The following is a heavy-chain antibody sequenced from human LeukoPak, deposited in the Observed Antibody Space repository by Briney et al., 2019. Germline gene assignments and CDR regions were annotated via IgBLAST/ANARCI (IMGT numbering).Heavy chain of an antibody. D-gene: IGHD6-13*01. CDR2: ISAYNGNT. V-gene: IGHV1-18*01. CDR3: ARDPTQGSSWSNWFDP. Sequence: ASVKVSCKASGYTFTSYGISWVRQAPGQGLEWMGWISAYNGNTNYAQKLQGRVTMTTDTSTSTAYLELRTLRSDDTAVYYCARDPTQGSSWSNWFDPWGQGTLVTVSS. J-gene: IGHJ5*02. CDR1: GYTFTSYG.